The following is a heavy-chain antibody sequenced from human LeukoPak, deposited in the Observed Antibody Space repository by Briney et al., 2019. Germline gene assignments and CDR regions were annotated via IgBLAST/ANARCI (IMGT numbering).Heavy chain of an antibody. Sequence: AAVKVSRKASGYAFTSYGITWVRQAPAQGLEWMGWISAYNGNTNYAQRFQGRVTMTTDTSTGTAYMELRSLRSDDTAVYYCARQGFVSSSFNDYWGQGTLVTVSS. D-gene: IGHD6-13*01. J-gene: IGHJ4*02. V-gene: IGHV1-18*01. CDR3: ARQGFVSSSFNDY. CDR2: ISAYNGNT. CDR1: GYAFTSYG.